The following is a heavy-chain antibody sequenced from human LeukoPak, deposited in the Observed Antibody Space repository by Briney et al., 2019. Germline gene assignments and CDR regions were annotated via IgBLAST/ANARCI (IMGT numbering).Heavy chain of an antibody. CDR1: GDSVSINSAA. CDR3: ARVARTIFGVGMDV. CDR2: TYYRSKWYN. D-gene: IGHD3-3*01. Sequence: SQTLSLTCAISGDSVSINSAAWNWIRQSPSRGLEWLGRTYYRSKWYNDYAVSVKSRITINPDTSKNQFSLQLNSVTPEDTAVYYCARVARTIFGVGMDVWGKGTTVTVSS. V-gene: IGHV6-1*01. J-gene: IGHJ6*04.